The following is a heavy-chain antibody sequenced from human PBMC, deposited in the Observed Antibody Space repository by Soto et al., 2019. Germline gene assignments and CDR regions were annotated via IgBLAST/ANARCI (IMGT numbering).Heavy chain of an antibody. D-gene: IGHD3-22*01. V-gene: IGHV3-53*04. CDR3: ARGVAPYYYDSSGYPGYAFDI. J-gene: IGHJ3*02. Sequence: GGSLRLSCAASGFTVSSNYMSWVRQAPGKGLEWVSVIYSGGSTYYADSVKGRFTISRHNSKNTLYLQMNSLRAEDTAVYYCARGVAPYYYDSSGYPGYAFDIWGQGTMVTVSS. CDR1: GFTVSSNY. CDR2: IYSGGST.